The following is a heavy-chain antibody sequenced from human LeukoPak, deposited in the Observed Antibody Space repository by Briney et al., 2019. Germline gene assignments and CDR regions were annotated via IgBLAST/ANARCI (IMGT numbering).Heavy chain of an antibody. D-gene: IGHD2-2*01. J-gene: IGHJ4*02. Sequence: GASVKVSCKASGYTLTSYGISWVRQAPGQGREWMGWISAYNGNTNYAQKLQGRVTMTKDTSTSTAYMELRSLGSDDTAVYCCARGGVTSNYFDYWGQGTLVTVSS. CDR2: ISAYNGNT. CDR1: GYTLTSYG. V-gene: IGHV1-18*01. CDR3: ARGGVTSNYFDY.